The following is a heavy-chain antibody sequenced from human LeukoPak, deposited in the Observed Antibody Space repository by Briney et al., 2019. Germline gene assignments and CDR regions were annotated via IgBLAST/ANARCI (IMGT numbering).Heavy chain of an antibody. CDR3: ARGRVGVAGDFDY. CDR1: GYSISSGYY. D-gene: IGHD6-19*01. CDR2: IYYSGST. J-gene: IGHJ4*02. V-gene: IGHV4-38-2*02. Sequence: SETLSLTCTVSGYSISSGYYWGWIRQPPGKGLEWIGSIYYSGSTYYNPSLKSRVTISVDTSRNQFSLKLSSVTAADTAVYYCARGRVGVAGDFDYWGQGTLVTVSS.